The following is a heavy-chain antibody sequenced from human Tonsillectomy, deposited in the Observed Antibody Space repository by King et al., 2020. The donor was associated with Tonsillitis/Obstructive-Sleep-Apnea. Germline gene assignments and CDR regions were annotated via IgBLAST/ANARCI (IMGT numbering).Heavy chain of an antibody. V-gene: IGHV2-70*15. D-gene: IGHD3-22*01. CDR2: IDWDDDK. CDR3: ARMIYSYGYLGYDSSGLTLEGSNNNAFDI. Sequence: FTLKESGPALVKPTQTLTLTCTFSGFSLSTSGMCVSWIRQPPGKALEWLARIDWDDDKYYSTSLKTRLTISKDTSKNQVVLTMTNMDPVDTATYYCARMIYSYGYLGYDSSGLTLEGSNNNAFDIWGQGTMVTVSS. J-gene: IGHJ3*02. CDR1: GFSLSTSGMC.